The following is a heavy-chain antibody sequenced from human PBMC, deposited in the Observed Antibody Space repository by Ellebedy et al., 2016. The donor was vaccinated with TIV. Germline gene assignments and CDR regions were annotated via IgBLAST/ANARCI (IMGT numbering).Heavy chain of an antibody. Sequence: GESLKISCAASGFTFHDYAMSWVRQVPGKGLEWVAAVTGNSESTYYGDSVRGRFTISRDNSKNILFLHMNSLRVEDTALYFCAKDAVDSGGPPNWFDAWGQGSLVTVSS. V-gene: IGHV3-23*01. CDR1: GFTFHDYA. J-gene: IGHJ5*02. CDR2: VTGNSEST. D-gene: IGHD3-10*01. CDR3: AKDAVDSGGPPNWFDA.